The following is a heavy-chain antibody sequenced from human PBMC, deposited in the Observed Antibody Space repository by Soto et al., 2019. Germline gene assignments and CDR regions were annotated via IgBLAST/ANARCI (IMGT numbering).Heavy chain of an antibody. CDR3: ARRRTTVVTLAYFAH. J-gene: IGHJ4*02. CDR1: GESISSSSYY. Sequence: SETLSLTSIVPGESISSSSYYWGWIRQPPGKGLDWIGSIYYSGRTYYNPPFKSRDTISIDTSQNQFSLKLSSVTATDTAVYYCARRRTTVVTLAYFAHWGQGALVTVSS. CDR2: IYYSGRT. V-gene: IGHV4-39*01. D-gene: IGHD2-21*02.